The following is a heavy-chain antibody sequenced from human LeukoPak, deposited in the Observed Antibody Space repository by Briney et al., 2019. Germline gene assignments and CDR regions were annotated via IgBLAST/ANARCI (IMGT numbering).Heavy chain of an antibody. CDR1: GGSISSSSYY. J-gene: IGHJ5*02. CDR2: IYYSGST. V-gene: IGHV4-39*07. CDR3: ARYRAAAGWRYNWFDP. D-gene: IGHD6-13*01. Sequence: SETLSLTCTVSGGSISSSSYYWGWIRQPPGKGLEWIVSIYYSGSTYYNPSLNSRVPMSVDTSKIQFSLKLSSVTAADTAVYYCARYRAAAGWRYNWFDPWGQGTLVTVS.